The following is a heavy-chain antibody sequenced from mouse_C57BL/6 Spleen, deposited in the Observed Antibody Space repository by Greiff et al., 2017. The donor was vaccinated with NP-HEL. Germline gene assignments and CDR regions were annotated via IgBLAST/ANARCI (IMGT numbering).Heavy chain of an antibody. CDR1: GFTFSDYG. CDR2: ISSGSSTI. V-gene: IGHV5-17*01. CDR3: ARIRRGVRYYFDY. J-gene: IGHJ2*01. Sequence: EVKLMESGGGLVKPGGSLKLSCAASGFTFSDYGMHWVRQAPEKGLEWVAYISSGSSTIYYADTVKGRFTISRDNAKNTLFLQMTSLRSEDTAMYYCARIRRGVRYYFDYWGQGTTLTVSS.